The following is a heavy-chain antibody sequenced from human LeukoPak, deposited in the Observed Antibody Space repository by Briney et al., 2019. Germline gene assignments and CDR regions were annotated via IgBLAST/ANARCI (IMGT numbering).Heavy chain of an antibody. J-gene: IGHJ4*02. Sequence: GGSLRLSCAASGFTFNTYAMTWVRQAPGKGLEWVSDISGSGGSIYNADSVKGRFTIFRDNSENTLYLQMNSLTAEDTAVYYCVKGRGIVAGTGFDYWGQGTLVSVSS. CDR1: GFTFNTYA. V-gene: IGHV3-23*01. D-gene: IGHD6-19*01. CDR3: VKGRGIVAGTGFDY. CDR2: ISGSGGSI.